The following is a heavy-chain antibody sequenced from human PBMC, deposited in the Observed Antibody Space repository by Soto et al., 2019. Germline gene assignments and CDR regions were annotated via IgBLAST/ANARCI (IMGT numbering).Heavy chain of an antibody. CDR1: GGTFSSYA. D-gene: IGHD2-2*01. CDR3: ARDPRYCSSTSCYDAFDI. Sequence: ASVKVSCKASGGTFSSYAISWVRPAPGQGLEWMGGIIPIFGIANYAQKFQGRVTITADKSTSTAYMELSSLRSEDTAVYYCARDPRYCSSTSCYDAFDIWGQGTMVTVSS. CDR2: IIPIFGIA. J-gene: IGHJ3*02. V-gene: IGHV1-69*10.